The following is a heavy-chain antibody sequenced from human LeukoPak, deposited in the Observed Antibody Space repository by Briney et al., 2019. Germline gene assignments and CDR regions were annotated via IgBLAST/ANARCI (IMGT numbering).Heavy chain of an antibody. D-gene: IGHD1-26*01. V-gene: IGHV1-2*02. CDR1: GYTFTGYY. CDR2: INPNSGGT. Sequence: ASVKVSCKASGYTFTGYYMHWVRQAPGQGLEWMGWINPNSGGTNYAQKFQGRVTMTRDTSISTAYMEPSRLRSDDTAVYYCAREGHSGSAAGPDAFDIWGQGTMVTVSS. CDR3: AREGHSGSAAGPDAFDI. J-gene: IGHJ3*02.